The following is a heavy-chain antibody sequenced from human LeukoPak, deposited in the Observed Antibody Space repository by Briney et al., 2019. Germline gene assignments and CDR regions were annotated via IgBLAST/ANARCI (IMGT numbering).Heavy chain of an antibody. CDR3: AREPPGYGSLYDD. Sequence: ASETLSLTCTVSGGSISSYYWSWIRQPPGKGLEWIGYIYYSGSTNYNPSLKSRVTISVDTSKNQFSLKLSSVTAADTAEYYCAREPPGYGSLYDDWGQGTLVTVSS. J-gene: IGHJ4*02. D-gene: IGHD3-10*01. CDR1: GGSISSYY. CDR2: IYYSGST. V-gene: IGHV4-59*01.